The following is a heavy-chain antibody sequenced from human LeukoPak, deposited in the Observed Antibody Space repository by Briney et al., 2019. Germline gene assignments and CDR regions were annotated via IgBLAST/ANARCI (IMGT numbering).Heavy chain of an antibody. J-gene: IGHJ4*02. Sequence: GGSLRLSCAASGFTFSNAWMSWVRQAPGKGLEWVGRIKSKTDGGTTDYAAPVKGRFTISRDDSKNTLYLQMNSLKTEDAAVYYCTTAGTGSSSHLGYWGQGTLVTVSS. CDR2: IKSKTDGGTT. CDR1: GFTFSNAW. D-gene: IGHD6-6*01. CDR3: TTAGTGSSSHLGY. V-gene: IGHV3-15*01.